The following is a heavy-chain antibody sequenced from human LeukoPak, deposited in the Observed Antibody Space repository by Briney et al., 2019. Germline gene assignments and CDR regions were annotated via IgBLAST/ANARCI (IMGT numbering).Heavy chain of an antibody. CDR2: IYYSGST. J-gene: IGHJ4*02. CDR1: GGSISSSSYY. D-gene: IGHD5-18*01. V-gene: IGHV4-39*01. Sequence: SETLSLTCTVSGGSISSSSYYWGWIRQPPGKGLEWIGSIYYSGSTYYNPSLKSRVTISVDTSKNQFSLKLSSVTAADTAVYYCARRSPDRYSYGYTNWGQGTLVTVSS. CDR3: ARRSPDRYSYGYTN.